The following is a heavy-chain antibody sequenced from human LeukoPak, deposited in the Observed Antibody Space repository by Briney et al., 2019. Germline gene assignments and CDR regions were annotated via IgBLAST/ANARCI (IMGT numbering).Heavy chain of an antibody. D-gene: IGHD3-10*01. J-gene: IGHJ6*03. Sequence: PSETLFINCTVSGGSISSYYWSWIRQPAGKGLEWIGRIDTSGSTNYNPSLKSRVTMSVDTSKNQFSLKLSSVTAADTAVYYCARTGKYYYYYYMDVWGKGTAVTVSS. CDR1: GGSISSYY. CDR2: IDTSGST. CDR3: ARTGKYYYYYYMDV. V-gene: IGHV4-4*07.